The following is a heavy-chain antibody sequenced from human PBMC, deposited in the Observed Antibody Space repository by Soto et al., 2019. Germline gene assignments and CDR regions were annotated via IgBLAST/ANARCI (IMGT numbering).Heavy chain of an antibody. CDR3: ARDLGGDILTGYRDY. CDR2: IKQDGSEK. CDR1: GFTFSSYW. D-gene: IGHD3-9*01. V-gene: IGHV3-7*05. J-gene: IGHJ4*02. Sequence: GGSLRLSCAASGFTFSSYWMSWVRQAPGKGLEWVANIKQDGSEKYYVDSVKGRFTISRDNAKNSLYLQMNSLRAEDTAVYYCARDLGGDILTGYRDYWGQGTLVTVSS.